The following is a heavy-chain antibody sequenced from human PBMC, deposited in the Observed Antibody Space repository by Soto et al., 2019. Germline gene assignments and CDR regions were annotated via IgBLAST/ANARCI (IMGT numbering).Heavy chain of an antibody. CDR3: AKGDQERQWVFLHN. Sequence: EVQVLESGGGLVQPGGSLRLSCVAYGYTFSNYALTWVRQSPGKAMEWVSAIRGDGAETFYADSVKGRFTISRYNSKNTLYLQMNSLRAEDTAVYHCAKGDQERQWVFLHNWGQGTLVTVSS. CDR1: GYTFSNYA. V-gene: IGHV3-23*01. D-gene: IGHD2-21*01. CDR2: IRGDGAET. J-gene: IGHJ4*02.